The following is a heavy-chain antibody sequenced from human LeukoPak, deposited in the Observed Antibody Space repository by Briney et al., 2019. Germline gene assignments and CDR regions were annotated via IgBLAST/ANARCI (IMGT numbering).Heavy chain of an antibody. V-gene: IGHV3-43*02. CDR2: ISGDGGST. CDR1: GFTFDDYA. J-gene: IGHJ1*01. CDR3: AKEPREYYYDSSGFQH. D-gene: IGHD3-22*01. Sequence: GGSLRLSCAASGFTFDDYAMHWVRQAPGKGPEWVSLISGDGGSTYYADSVKGRFTISRDNSKNSLYLQMNSLRTEDTALYYCAKEPREYYYDSSGFQHWGQGTLVTVSS.